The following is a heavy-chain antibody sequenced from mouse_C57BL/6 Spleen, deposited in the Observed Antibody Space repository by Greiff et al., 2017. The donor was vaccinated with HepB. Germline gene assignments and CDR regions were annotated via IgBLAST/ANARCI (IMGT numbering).Heavy chain of an antibody. V-gene: IGHV1-54*01. Sequence: QVQLQQSGAELVRPGTSVKVSCKASGYAFTNYLIEWVKQRPGQGLAWIGVINPGSGGTNYNEKFKGKATLTADKSSSTAYMQLSSLTSEDSAVYFCARGGNYEAWFAYWGQGTLVTVSA. CDR2: INPGSGGT. CDR1: GYAFTNYL. CDR3: ARGGNYEAWFAY. J-gene: IGHJ3*01. D-gene: IGHD2-1*01.